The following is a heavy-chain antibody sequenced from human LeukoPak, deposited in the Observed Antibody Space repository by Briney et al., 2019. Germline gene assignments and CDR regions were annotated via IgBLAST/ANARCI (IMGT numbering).Heavy chain of an antibody. J-gene: IGHJ4*02. CDR3: AKVSLEDIVVVPAADFDY. CDR2: ISSSSSYI. CDR1: GFTFSSYS. Sequence: GGSLRLSCAASGFTFSSYSMNWVRQAPGKGLEWVSSISSSSSYIYYADSVKGRFTISRDNAKNSLYLQMNSLRAEDTAVYYCAKVSLEDIVVVPAADFDYWGQGTLVTVSS. D-gene: IGHD2-2*01. V-gene: IGHV3-21*01.